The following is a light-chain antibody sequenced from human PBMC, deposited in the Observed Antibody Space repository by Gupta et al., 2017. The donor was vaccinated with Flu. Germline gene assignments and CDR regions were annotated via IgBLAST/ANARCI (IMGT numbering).Light chain of an antibody. Sequence: DIQLTKSQSSLSASVGDRVTITCRASQSISSYLNWYQQKPGKAPKLLIYAASSLQSGVPSRFSGSGSGTDFTLTISSLQPEDFATYYCQQSDSTTLTFGQGTKVEIK. CDR1: QSISSY. CDR3: QQSDSTTLT. V-gene: IGKV1-39*01. CDR2: AAS. J-gene: IGKJ1*01.